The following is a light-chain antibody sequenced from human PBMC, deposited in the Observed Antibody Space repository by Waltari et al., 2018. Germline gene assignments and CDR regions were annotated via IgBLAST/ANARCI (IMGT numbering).Light chain of an antibody. CDR1: QSVLYSSNNKNY. CDR3: QQYYSTPPRT. Sequence: DIVMTQSPDSLAVSLGERATINCKSSQSVLYSSNNKNYLAWYQQKPGQPPKLLIYWASTRESGVPDRFSGSGSGRDFTLTISSLQAEDVAVYYCQQYYSTPPRTFGQGTRLEIK. J-gene: IGKJ5*01. CDR2: WAS. V-gene: IGKV4-1*01.